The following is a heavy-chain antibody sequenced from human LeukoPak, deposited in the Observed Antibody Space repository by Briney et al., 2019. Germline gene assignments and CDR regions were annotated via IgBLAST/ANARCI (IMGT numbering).Heavy chain of an antibody. Sequence: GGSQIPSCAASGFTFSSYVMHWVRQAPGKGLEWLAVISYDGSTKYYADSVKGRFTISRDNSKNTLYLQMSSLRVEDTAVYSCAKEACSGRCSSYYFVHSGEGTLVTVSS. CDR3: AKEACSGRCSSYYFVH. V-gene: IGHV3-30*18. CDR2: ISYDGSTK. CDR1: GFTFSSYV. J-gene: IGHJ4*02. D-gene: IGHD2-15*01.